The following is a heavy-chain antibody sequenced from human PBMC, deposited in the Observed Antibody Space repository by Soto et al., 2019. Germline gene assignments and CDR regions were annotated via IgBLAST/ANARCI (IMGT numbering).Heavy chain of an antibody. V-gene: IGHV4-34*01. Sequence: SEMLSLTCAVCGGSFSGYYWSWIRQPPGKGLEWIGGINHSGSTNYNPSLKSRVTISVDTSKNQFSLKLSTVTAADTAVYYCASGLSGNTHYYGSGSQGTFDYWGQGTLVTVSS. CDR2: INHSGST. CDR1: GGSFSGYY. CDR3: ASGLSGNTHYYGSGSQGTFDY. D-gene: IGHD3-10*01. J-gene: IGHJ4*02.